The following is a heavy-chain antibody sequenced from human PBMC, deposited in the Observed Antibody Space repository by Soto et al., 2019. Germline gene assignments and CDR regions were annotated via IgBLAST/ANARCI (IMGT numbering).Heavy chain of an antibody. CDR2: INHSGST. D-gene: IGHD6-19*01. CDR3: ARGRYSSGCSDY. V-gene: IGHV4-34*01. CDR1: GGSFSGYY. Sequence: SETLSLTCAVYGGSFSGYYWSWIRQPPGKGLEWIGEINHSGSTNYNPSLKSRVTISVDTSKNQFTLKLSSVTAADTAVYYCARGRYSSGCSDYWGQGTLVTVSS. J-gene: IGHJ4*02.